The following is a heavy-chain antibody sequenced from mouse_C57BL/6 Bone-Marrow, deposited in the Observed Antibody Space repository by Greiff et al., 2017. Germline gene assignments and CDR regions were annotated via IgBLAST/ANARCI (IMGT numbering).Heavy chain of an antibody. CDR1: GFNIKDYY. CDR3: TTWGGYDQDWFAY. CDR2: IDPEDGDT. V-gene: IGHV14-1*01. Sequence: EVQLQESGAELVRPGASVKLSCTASGFNIKDYYMHWVKQRPEQGLEWIGRIDPEDGDTEYAPKFPGKATMTADTSSNTAYLQLSSLTSEDTAVYYCTTWGGYDQDWFAYWGQGTLVTVSA. D-gene: IGHD2-2*01. J-gene: IGHJ3*01.